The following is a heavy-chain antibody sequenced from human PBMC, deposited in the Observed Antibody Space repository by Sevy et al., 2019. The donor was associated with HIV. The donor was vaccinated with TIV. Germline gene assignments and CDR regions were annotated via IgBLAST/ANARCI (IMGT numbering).Heavy chain of an antibody. CDR1: GGSISSYY. CDR2: IYTSGST. Sequence: SETLSLTCTVSGGSISSYYWSWIRQPAGKGLEWIGGIYTSGSTNYNPSLKSRVTMSVDTSKNQFSLKLSSVTAADTAVYYCARDGEGVVPAAVNWFDPWGQGTLVTVSS. D-gene: IGHD2-2*01. V-gene: IGHV4-4*07. CDR3: ARDGEGVVPAAVNWFDP. J-gene: IGHJ5*02.